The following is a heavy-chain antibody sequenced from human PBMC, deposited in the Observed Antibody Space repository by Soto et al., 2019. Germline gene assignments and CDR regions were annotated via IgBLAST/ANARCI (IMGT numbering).Heavy chain of an antibody. CDR1: GFSLSTSGVG. CDR2: IYWDDDK. D-gene: IGHD3-16*02. V-gene: IGHV2-5*02. CDR3: AHLGHDYDYIWGSYRYPKNDAFDI. Sequence: SGPTLVKPTQTLTLTCTFSGFSLSTSGVGVGWIRQPPGKALEWLALIYWDDDKRYSPSLKSRLTITKDTSKNQVVLTMTNMDPVDTATYYCAHLGHDYDYIWGSYRYPKNDAFDIWGQGTMVTVSS. J-gene: IGHJ3*02.